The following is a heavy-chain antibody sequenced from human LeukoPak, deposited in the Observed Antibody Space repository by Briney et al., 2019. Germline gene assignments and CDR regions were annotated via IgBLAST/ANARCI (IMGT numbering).Heavy chain of an antibody. D-gene: IGHD4-17*01. CDR3: AKHPTVTVTTKYGHNWFDP. V-gene: IGHV3-23*01. CDR2: ISGSGGST. J-gene: IGHJ5*02. CDR1: GFTFSSYA. Sequence: GGSLRLSCAASGFTFSSYAMSWVRQAPGKGLESVSAISGSGGSTYYADSVKGRFTISRDNSKNTLYLQMNSLRAEDTAVYYSAKHPTVTVTTKYGHNWFDPWGPGTLVTVSS.